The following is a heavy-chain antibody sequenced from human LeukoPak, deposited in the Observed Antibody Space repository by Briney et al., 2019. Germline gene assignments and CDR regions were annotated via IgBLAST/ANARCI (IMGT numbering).Heavy chain of an antibody. V-gene: IGHV3-23*01. J-gene: IGHJ4*02. CDR3: AKDSHWILFDD. D-gene: IGHD2-2*03. CDR1: GFTFTTYG. CDR2: IGGSGTRT. Sequence: GGSLRLSCSASGFTFTTYGMNWVRQAPGKGLEWVSGIGGSGTRTYYADSVKGRFTISRDNSKNTLYVQMNSLRDEDTAVYYCAKDSHWILFDDWGQGTLVTVSS.